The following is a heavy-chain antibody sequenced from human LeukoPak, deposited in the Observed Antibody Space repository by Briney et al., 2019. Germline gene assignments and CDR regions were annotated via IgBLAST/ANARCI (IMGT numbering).Heavy chain of an antibody. CDR1: GFIFSSYA. CDR2: ISGSGGST. J-gene: IGHJ4*02. D-gene: IGHD5-18*01. Sequence: GGSLRLSCAASGFIFSSYAMSWVRQAPGKGLEWVSVISGSGGSTYYADPVKGRFTISRDNSENTLYLQMNSLRAEDTAVYYCAKQVGYTYGYIDYWGQGTLVTVSS. V-gene: IGHV3-23*01. CDR3: AKQVGYTYGYIDY.